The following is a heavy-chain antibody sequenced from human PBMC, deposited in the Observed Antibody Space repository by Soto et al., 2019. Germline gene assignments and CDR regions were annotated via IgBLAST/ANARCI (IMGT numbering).Heavy chain of an antibody. J-gene: IGHJ1*01. Sequence: SETLSLTCTVSGGSISSGGYYWSWIRQHPGKGLEWIGYIYYSGSTYYNPSLKSRVTISVDTSKNQFSLKLSSVTAADTAVYYCASTDYYTPGYFHHWGQGTLVTVSS. CDR3: ASTDYYTPGYFHH. D-gene: IGHD3-22*01. CDR1: GGSISSGGYY. CDR2: IYYSGST. V-gene: IGHV4-31*03.